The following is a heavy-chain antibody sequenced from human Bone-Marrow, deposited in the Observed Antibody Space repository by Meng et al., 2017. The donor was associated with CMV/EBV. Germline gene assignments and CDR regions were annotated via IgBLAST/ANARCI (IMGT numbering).Heavy chain of an antibody. CDR3: ARSRTYGDYEDY. V-gene: IGHV1-46*01. CDR2: INPSGGST. D-gene: IGHD4-17*01. Sequence: SKASGSTFTRYYMHWVRQAPGQGLEWMGIINPSGGSTSYAQKFQGRVTMTRDTSTSTVYMELSSLRSEDTAVYYCARSRTYGDYEDYWGQGTLVTVSS. CDR1: GSTFTRYY. J-gene: IGHJ4*02.